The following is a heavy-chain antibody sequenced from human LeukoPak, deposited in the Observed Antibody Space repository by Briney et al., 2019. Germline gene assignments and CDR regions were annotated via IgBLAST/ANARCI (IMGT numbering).Heavy chain of an antibody. J-gene: IGHJ3*01. D-gene: IGHD3-22*01. CDR3: AVAGVRYYDSSGLHAFDF. CDR2: MFYSGST. CDR1: GGSISSRSHC. V-gene: IGHV4-39*01. Sequence: SETLSLTCAVSGGSISSRSHCWGWVRQPPGRGLEWLGTMFYSGSTSYNPSLKSRVAISVDTSKNQFFLELNSVTAADTAVYYCAVAGVRYYDSSGLHAFDFWGRGTMVTVSS.